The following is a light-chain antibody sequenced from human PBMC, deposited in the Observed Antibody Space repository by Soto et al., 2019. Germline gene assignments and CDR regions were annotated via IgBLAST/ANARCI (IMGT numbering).Light chain of an antibody. Sequence: DIPMTQSPASVSASVGDRVTITCRASQGISGWLAWYQQTPGKAPKLLIYAASTLESGVPSRFSGGRSGTDFTLTITDLQPEDCATYYCQQSNTPPLTFGGGTKVEIK. J-gene: IGKJ4*01. CDR2: AAS. CDR3: QQSNTPPLT. CDR1: QGISGW. V-gene: IGKV1-12*01.